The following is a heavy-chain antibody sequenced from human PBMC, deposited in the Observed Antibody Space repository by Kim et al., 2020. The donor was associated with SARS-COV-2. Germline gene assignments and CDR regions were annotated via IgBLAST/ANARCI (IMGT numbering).Heavy chain of an antibody. CDR3: ARVSLGSSSWYYFDY. J-gene: IGHJ4*02. D-gene: IGHD6-13*01. V-gene: IGHV3-11*05. Sequence: ADSLQGRFTLAGDTAKNSLSLHMNSLRADDTAVYYCARVSLGSSSWYYFDYWGQGTLVTVSS.